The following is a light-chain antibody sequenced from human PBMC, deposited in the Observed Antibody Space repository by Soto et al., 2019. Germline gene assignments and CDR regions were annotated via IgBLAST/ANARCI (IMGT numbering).Light chain of an antibody. CDR1: SSDVGGYDY. CDR3: SSYTGTNTLYL. V-gene: IGLV2-11*01. J-gene: IGLJ1*01. Sequence: QSALTQPRSVSGSPGQSVTISCTGTSSDVGGYDYVSWFQHHPGKVPKLMIYDVTKRPSGVPDRFSASKSGNTASLTISGLQAEDEADYYCSSYTGTNTLYLFGSGTKLTVL. CDR2: DVT.